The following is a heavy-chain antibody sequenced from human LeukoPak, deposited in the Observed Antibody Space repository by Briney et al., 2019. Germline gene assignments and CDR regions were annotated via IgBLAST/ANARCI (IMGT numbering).Heavy chain of an antibody. V-gene: IGHV3-15*05. CDR3: TTDPNFDYVWGTYRLDY. CDR2: ITSRTDGGTT. D-gene: IGHD3-16*02. Sequence: GGSLRLSCAASGFTFSNAWMTWVRQAPGKGLEWVGRITSRTDGGTTDYAAPVKGKFTFSRDDSKNTLYLQMNSLKTEDTAVYYCTTDPNFDYVWGTYRLDYWGQGTLVTVSS. CDR1: GFTFSNAW. J-gene: IGHJ4*02.